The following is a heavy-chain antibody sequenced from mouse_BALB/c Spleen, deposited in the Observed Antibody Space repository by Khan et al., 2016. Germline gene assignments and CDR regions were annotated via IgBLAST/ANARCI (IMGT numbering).Heavy chain of an antibody. CDR2: IGYSGIT. J-gene: IGHJ2*01. Sequence: EVQLQESGPGLVKPSQSLSLTCTVTGYSITSDYAWNWIRQFPGNRLEWMGYIGYSGITSYNPSLKSRISITRDTSKNQFFLQLNSVTTEDTGTCYCGLLRYYWGQGTTLTVST. V-gene: IGHV3-2*02. CDR1: GYSITSDYA. CDR3: GLLRYY. D-gene: IGHD1-1*01.